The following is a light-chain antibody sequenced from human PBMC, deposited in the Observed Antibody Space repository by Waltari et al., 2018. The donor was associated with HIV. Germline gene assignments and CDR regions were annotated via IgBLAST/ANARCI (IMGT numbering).Light chain of an antibody. CDR3: QQYNNWPRT. V-gene: IGKV3-15*01. Sequence: EIVMTQSPATLSVSPGERATLSCRASQSVSSNLAWHQQKPGQAPRPLIYGASTRATGIPARFSGSGSGTEFTLTISSLQSEDFAVYYCQQYNNWPRTFGQGTKLEIK. J-gene: IGKJ2*01. CDR1: QSVSSN. CDR2: GAS.